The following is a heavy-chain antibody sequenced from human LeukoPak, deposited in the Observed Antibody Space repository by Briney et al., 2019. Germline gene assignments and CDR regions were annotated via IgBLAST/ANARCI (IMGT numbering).Heavy chain of an antibody. D-gene: IGHD3-3*01. J-gene: IGHJ6*03. CDR3: ARSYYDFWSGYYRYYYMDV. Sequence: SVKVSCKASGGTFSSYAISWVRQAPGQGLEWMGGIIPIFGTANYAQKFQGRVTITADESTSTAYMELSSLRSEDTAVYYCARSYYDFWSGYYRYYYMDVWGKGTTVTVSS. CDR2: IIPIFGTA. CDR1: GGTFSSYA. V-gene: IGHV1-69*01.